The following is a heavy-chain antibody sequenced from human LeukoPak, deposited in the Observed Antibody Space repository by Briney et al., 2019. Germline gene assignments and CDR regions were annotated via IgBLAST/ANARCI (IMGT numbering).Heavy chain of an antibody. Sequence: GGSLRLSCAASGFTFSSYWMHWVRHAPGKGPVWVSRINTDGSSTSYADSVKGRFTISRDNAKNTLYLQMNSLRAEDTAVYYCARERKYDSNFDYWGQGTLVTVSS. CDR2: INTDGSST. J-gene: IGHJ4*02. CDR1: GFTFSSYW. CDR3: ARERKYDSNFDY. D-gene: IGHD1-1*01. V-gene: IGHV3-74*01.